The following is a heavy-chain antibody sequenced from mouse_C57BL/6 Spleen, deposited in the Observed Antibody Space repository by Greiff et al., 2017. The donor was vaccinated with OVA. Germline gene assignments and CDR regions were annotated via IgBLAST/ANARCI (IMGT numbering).Heavy chain of an antibody. CDR2: INPSSGYT. J-gene: IGHJ2*01. D-gene: IGHD2-4*01. Sequence: VQLQQSGAELVKPGASVKMSCKASGYTFTSYTMHWVKQRPGQGLEWIGYINPSSGYTKYNQKFKDKATLTADKSSSTAYMQLSSLTSEDSAVYYCARRDYDYDYFDYWGQGTTLTVSS. CDR1: GYTFTSYT. CDR3: ARRDYDYDYFDY. V-gene: IGHV1S26*01.